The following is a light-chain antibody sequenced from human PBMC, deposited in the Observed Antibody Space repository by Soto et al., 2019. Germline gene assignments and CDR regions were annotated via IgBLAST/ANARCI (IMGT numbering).Light chain of an antibody. CDR2: VNSDGSH. CDR1: SGHRNYA. J-gene: IGLJ3*02. CDR3: QTGGTGIP. Sequence: QSALTQSPSASASLGASVKLTCTLDSGHRNYAIAWHQQQPGKGPRYLMKVNSDGSHNQGDGIPGRFSGSSSGAERYLIISSLQSEDEADYYCQTGGTGIPFGGGTQLTVL. V-gene: IGLV4-69*02.